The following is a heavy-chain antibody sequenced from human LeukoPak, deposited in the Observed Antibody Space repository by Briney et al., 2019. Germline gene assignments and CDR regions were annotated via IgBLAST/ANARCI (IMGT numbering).Heavy chain of an antibody. J-gene: IGHJ4*02. D-gene: IGHD4-11*01. Sequence: AGGSLRLSCAASGFTLPTSWMHWVRQARGEGLVWVSRITPDGITTYADSVKGRFTISRDNAKNTLYLQMNSLRAEDTAVYYCVRDSDYSLYSWGQGTLVTVSS. V-gene: IGHV3-74*01. CDR1: GFTLPTSW. CDR3: VRDSDYSLYS. CDR2: ITPDGIT.